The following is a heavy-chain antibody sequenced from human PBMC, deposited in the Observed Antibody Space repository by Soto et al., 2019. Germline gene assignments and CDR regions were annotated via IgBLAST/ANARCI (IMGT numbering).Heavy chain of an antibody. CDR1: EFTFSNYG. D-gene: IGHD4-17*01. CDR3: ANDVKEEKLDYRLDY. V-gene: IGHV3-30*18. J-gene: IGHJ4*02. Sequence: QVQLVESGGGVVQPGRSLRLSCVASEFTFSNYGMHWVRQGLGKGLEWVAVISYDGSAKYYADSVKGRFTITRDNSKNTLYPQMYSLRPEDTGVYLCANDVKEEKLDYRLDYWGQGTLVTVSS. CDR2: ISYDGSAK.